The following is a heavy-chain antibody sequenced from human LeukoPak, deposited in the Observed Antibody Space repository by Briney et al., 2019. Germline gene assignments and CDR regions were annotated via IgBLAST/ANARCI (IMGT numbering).Heavy chain of an antibody. CDR1: GFTFRDAA. D-gene: IGHD5-24*01. CDR2: ISSSGNNA. V-gene: IGHV3-23*01. CDR3: AKDIQLST. Sequence: PGGSLRLSCAVSGFTFRDAAMTWVRQAPGKGLEWVSLISSSGNNAYYADSVKGRFTISRDNSKNTLSLQMNSLRVEDTAIYYFAKDIQLSTWGLGTMVTVSS. J-gene: IGHJ3*01.